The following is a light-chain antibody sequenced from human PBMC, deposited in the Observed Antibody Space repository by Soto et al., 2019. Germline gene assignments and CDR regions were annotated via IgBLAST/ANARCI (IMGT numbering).Light chain of an antibody. CDR1: SSNIGSNT. V-gene: IGLV1-44*01. J-gene: IGLJ7*01. Sequence: QAVLTQPPSASGTPGQRVTISCSGSSSNIGSNTVNWYQQLPGTAPKLLIYSNNQRPSGVPDRFSGSKSGTSASLAISGLQSEAEADYYCAAWDDSLNGHVFGGGTQLTVL. CDR3: AAWDDSLNGHV. CDR2: SNN.